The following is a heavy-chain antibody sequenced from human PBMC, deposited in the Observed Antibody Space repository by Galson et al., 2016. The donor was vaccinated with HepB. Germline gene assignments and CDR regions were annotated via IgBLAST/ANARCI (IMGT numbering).Heavy chain of an antibody. Sequence: SVKVSCKASGGTFNTSAISWVRQAPGQGLEWMGGIIPMSGTANSAQKFQGRVTISADKSTGTSYMELSSLTSDDTAVYFCARVLTPTMTAEGHYYAMDVWGQGTLITVSS. V-gene: IGHV1-69*06. D-gene: IGHD3-9*01. CDR3: ARVLTPTMTAEGHYYAMDV. CDR1: GGTFNTSA. CDR2: IIPMSGTA. J-gene: IGHJ6*02.